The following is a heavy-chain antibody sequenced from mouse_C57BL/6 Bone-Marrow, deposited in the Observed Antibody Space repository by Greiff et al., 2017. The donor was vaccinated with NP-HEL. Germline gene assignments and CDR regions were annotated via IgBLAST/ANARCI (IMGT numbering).Heavy chain of an antibody. Sequence: QVQLQQSGAELVRPGASVKVSCKASGYAFTDYSIEWVKQRPGQGLEWIGVIYPGSGGINYHEKFKGKATLTADKSSSTAYMPLSSLTSEDSAVYFCARKPDSNDNYIDYWGQGTTLTVSS. CDR2: IYPGSGGI. J-gene: IGHJ2*01. D-gene: IGHD2-5*01. CDR1: GYAFTDYS. V-gene: IGHV1-54*01. CDR3: ARKPDSNDNYIDY.